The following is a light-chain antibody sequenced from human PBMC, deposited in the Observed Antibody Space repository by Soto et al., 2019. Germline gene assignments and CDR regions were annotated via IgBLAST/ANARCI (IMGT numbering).Light chain of an antibody. CDR2: AAS. Sequence: DIQMTQSPSSLSASVGDRVTITCRASQGISNYLAGYQQKPGKVPKLLIYAASTLQSGVPSGFSGSRSGTDCTLTLSSLQPEDVATYYCQQYNTTPWTFGQGTKVEIK. J-gene: IGKJ1*01. CDR3: QQYNTTPWT. V-gene: IGKV1-27*01. CDR1: QGISNY.